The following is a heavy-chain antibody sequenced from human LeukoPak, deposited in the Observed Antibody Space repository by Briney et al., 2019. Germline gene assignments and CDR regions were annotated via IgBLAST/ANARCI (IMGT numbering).Heavy chain of an antibody. J-gene: IGHJ6*03. CDR2: NSYDGSNK. D-gene: IGHD3-3*01. CDR1: GFTFSSYA. V-gene: IGHV3-30*04. Sequence: GGSLRLSCAASGFTFSSYAMHWVRQAPGKGLEWVAVNSYDGSNKYYADSVKGRFTISRDNSKNTLYLQMNSLRAEDTAVYYCARGKRITIRYYYYMDVWGKGTTVTVSS. CDR3: ARGKRITIRYYYYMDV.